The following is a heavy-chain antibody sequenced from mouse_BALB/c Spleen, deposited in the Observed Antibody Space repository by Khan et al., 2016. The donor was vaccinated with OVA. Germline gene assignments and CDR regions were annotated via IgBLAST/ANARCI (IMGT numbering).Heavy chain of an antibody. CDR3: ARTARIKY. V-gene: IGHV3-2*02. CDR1: GYSITSGYG. Sequence: EVQLQESGPGLVKPSQSLSLTCTVTGYSITSGYGWNWIRQFPGNKLEWMGYISYSGRTNYNPSLKSRISITRYTSKNQISLQVNSVSTDDTAKEYCARTARIKYWGQGTTLTVSS. CDR2: ISYSGRT. J-gene: IGHJ2*01. D-gene: IGHD1-2*01.